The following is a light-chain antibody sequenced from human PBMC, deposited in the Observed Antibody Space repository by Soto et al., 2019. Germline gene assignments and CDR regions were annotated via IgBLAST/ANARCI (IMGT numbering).Light chain of an antibody. J-gene: IGLJ3*02. Sequence: QAVLAQPPSVSGSPGQSVTISRTGTRGDVGNYDLVSWYQQPPGTAPKLLIYQVSNRPSGVPDRFSGSKSGNTASLTISGLQAEDEADYYCSLKTSSANWVFGGGTKVTVL. CDR1: RGDVGNYDL. V-gene: IGLV2-18*01. CDR2: QVS. CDR3: SLKTSSANWV.